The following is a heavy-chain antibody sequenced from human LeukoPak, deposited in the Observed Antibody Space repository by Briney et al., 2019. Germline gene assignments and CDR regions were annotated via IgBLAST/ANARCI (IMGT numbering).Heavy chain of an antibody. CDR1: GGSFSGYY. CDR2: INHSGST. V-gene: IGHV4-34*01. CDR3: AREALGRFDY. J-gene: IGHJ4*02. Sequence: PSETLSLTCAVYGGSFSGYYWSWIRQPPGKGLEWIGEINHSGSTNYNPSLKSRVTISVDTSKNQFSLKLSSVTAADTAVYYCAREALGRFDYWGQGTLVTVSS.